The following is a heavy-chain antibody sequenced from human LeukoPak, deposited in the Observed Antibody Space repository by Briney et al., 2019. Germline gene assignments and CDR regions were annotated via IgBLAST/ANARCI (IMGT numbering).Heavy chain of an antibody. CDR2: INTDGSST. CDR3: ARALAVAGTGGFDP. V-gene: IGHV3-74*01. D-gene: IGHD6-19*01. CDR1: GFTFTSYW. J-gene: IGHJ5*02. Sequence: GGSLRLSCAASGFTFTSYWMHWVRQAPGKGLVWVSRINTDGSSTSHADSVKGRFTISRDNAKNTLYLQMSSLRAEDTAVYYCARALAVAGTGGFDPWGQGTLVTVSS.